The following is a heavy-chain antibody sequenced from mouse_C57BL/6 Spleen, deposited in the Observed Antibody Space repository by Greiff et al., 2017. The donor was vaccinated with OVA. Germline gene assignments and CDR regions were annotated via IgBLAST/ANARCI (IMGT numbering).Heavy chain of an antibody. V-gene: IGHV1-12*01. CDR1: GYTFTSYN. D-gene: IGHD2-4*01. CDR2: IYPGNGDT. Sequence: QVQLQQSGAELVRPGASVKMSCKASGYTFTSYNMHWVKQTPRQGLEWIGAIYPGNGDTSYNQKFKGKATMTVDKPSSTAYMQLSILTSEDSAVYFCARPFYYDYGGFAYWGQGTLVTVSA. CDR3: ARPFYYDYGGFAY. J-gene: IGHJ3*01.